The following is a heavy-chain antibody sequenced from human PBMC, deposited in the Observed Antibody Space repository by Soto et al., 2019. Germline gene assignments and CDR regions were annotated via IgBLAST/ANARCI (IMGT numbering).Heavy chain of an antibody. CDR1: GFTFRSYA. D-gene: IGHD2-15*01. CDR2: ISRNGDAT. Sequence: EVQLLESGGGLVQPGGSLRLSCAASGFTFRSYAMSWVRQVPGKGLEWVSAISRNGDATYYADSVKGRFTISRDNSRNTLYLEMNSLRAEDTAIYYCAKGGGYCSGCSCNVSPGSDWGQGSLVTVSS. V-gene: IGHV3-23*01. CDR3: AKGGGYCSGCSCNVSPGSD. J-gene: IGHJ4*02.